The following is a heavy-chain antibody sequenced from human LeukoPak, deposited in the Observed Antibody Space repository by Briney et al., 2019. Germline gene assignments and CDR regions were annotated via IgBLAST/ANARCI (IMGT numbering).Heavy chain of an antibody. V-gene: IGHV1-18*01. CDR2: ISAYNGNT. CDR1: GYTFTSYG. J-gene: IGHJ4*02. D-gene: IGHD4-23*01. CDR3: ARDSRGVTTVVPFDY. Sequence: ASVKVSCKASGYTFTSYGISWVRQAPGQGLEWMGWISAYNGNTNYAQKLQGRVTMTTDKSTSTAYMELSSLRSEDTAVYYCARDSRGVTTVVPFDYWGQGTLVTVSS.